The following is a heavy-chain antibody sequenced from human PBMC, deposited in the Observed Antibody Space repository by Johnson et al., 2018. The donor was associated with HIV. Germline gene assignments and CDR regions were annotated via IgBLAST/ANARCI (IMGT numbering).Heavy chain of an antibody. D-gene: IGHD4-17*01. V-gene: IGHV3-11*04. CDR2: ISRGGSSASVI. CDR3: ASDYGDYDHALDI. J-gene: IGHJ3*02. Sequence: QVQLVESGGGVVQPGRSLRLSCAASGFSFSDYFVSWIRQAPGKGLEWVSYISRGGSSASVIYYADSVKGRFTISRENAKNSVYLQMNSLRSDDTAVYYCASDYGDYDHALDIWGRGTVVTVTS. CDR1: GFSFSDYF.